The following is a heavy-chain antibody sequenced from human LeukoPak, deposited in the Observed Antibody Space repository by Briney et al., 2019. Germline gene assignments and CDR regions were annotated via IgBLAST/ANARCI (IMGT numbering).Heavy chain of an antibody. Sequence: ASVKVSCKASGRTFRNYYVYWVRQAPGHGLDWMGIINPSADITAYAQKFQGGVTMTRDTSMSTVYMELSSLRSEDTAVYYCARGGLQWELLGNWFDPWGQGTLVTVSS. CDR2: INPSADIT. CDR3: ARGGLQWELLGNWFDP. V-gene: IGHV1-46*01. J-gene: IGHJ5*02. D-gene: IGHD3-3*01. CDR1: GRTFRNYY.